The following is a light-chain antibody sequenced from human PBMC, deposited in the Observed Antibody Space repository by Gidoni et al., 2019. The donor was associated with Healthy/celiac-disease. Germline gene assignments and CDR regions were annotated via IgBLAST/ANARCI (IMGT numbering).Light chain of an antibody. CDR3: QKYNRAPPFP. J-gene: IGKJ3*01. CDR1: QGISNY. Sequence: DIQMTQSPSSLSASVGDRVTITCRASQGISNYLAWYQQKPGKVPKLLSYAASTLQSGVPSRLSGSGSGTDFTLTISSLQPEDVATYYCQKYNRAPPFPFGPGTKVDIK. CDR2: AAS. V-gene: IGKV1-27*01.